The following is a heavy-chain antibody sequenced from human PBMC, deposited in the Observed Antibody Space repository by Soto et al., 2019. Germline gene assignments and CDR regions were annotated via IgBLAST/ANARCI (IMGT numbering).Heavy chain of an antibody. CDR1: GFIFDNYA. J-gene: IGHJ4*02. CDR2: ISGSGHAT. CDR3: AKGRYFDSSGGCAKY. V-gene: IGHV3-23*01. D-gene: IGHD3-22*01. Sequence: EVKLSESGGGLIPPGASARLSCITSGFIFDNYAMSWVRQSPGRGLEWVAAISGSGHATYYTQSVQGRFIISRDKSKKTVFLQMNNLRAEDTAVYYCAKGRYFDSSGGCAKYWGLGTLVTVSS.